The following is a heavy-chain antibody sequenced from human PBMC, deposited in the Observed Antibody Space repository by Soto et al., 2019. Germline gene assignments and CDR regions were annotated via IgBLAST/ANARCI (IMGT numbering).Heavy chain of an antibody. Sequence: EVQLVESGGGLIQPGGSLRLSCAASGFTVSSNYMSWVRQAPGKGLEWVSVIYSGGSTYYADSVKGRFTISRDNSKTTLYLQMNSLGAEDTAVYYCARDRVESGYPEYFQHWGQGTLVTVSS. J-gene: IGHJ1*01. D-gene: IGHD3-22*01. CDR3: ARDRVESGYPEYFQH. V-gene: IGHV3-53*01. CDR1: GFTVSSNY. CDR2: IYSGGST.